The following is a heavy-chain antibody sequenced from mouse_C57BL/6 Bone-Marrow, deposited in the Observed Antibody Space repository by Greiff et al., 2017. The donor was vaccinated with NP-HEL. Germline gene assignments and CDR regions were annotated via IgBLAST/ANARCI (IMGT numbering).Heavy chain of an antibody. D-gene: IGHD1-1*01. J-gene: IGHJ4*01. CDR1: GFNIKDDY. CDR3: TTATTVVATDAMDY. CDR2: LDPENGDT. V-gene: IGHV14-4*01. Sequence: VQLQQSGAELVRPGASVKLSCTASGFNIKDDYMHWVKQRPEQGLEWIGWLDPENGDTEYASKFQGKATITADTSSNTAYLQLSSLTSEDTAVYYCTTATTVVATDAMDYWGQGTSVTVSS.